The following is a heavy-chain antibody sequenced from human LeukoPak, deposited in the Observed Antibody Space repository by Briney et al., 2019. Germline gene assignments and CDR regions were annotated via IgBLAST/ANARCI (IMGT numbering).Heavy chain of an antibody. J-gene: IGHJ4*02. V-gene: IGHV1-18*01. CDR2: ISAYNGNT. Sequence: ASVKVSCKASGYTFTSYGISWVRQAPGQGLEWMGWISAYNGNTNYAQKLQGRVTMTTDTSTSTAYMELRSLRSDDTAVYYCASWYSSSGMLDSVDYWGQGTLVTVSS. CDR1: GYTFTSYG. D-gene: IGHD2-21*02. CDR3: ASWYSSSGMLDSVDY.